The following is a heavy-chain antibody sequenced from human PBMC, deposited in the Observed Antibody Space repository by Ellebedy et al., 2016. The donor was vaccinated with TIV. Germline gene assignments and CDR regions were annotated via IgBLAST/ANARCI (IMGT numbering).Heavy chain of an antibody. J-gene: IGHJ4*02. Sequence: GESLKISCTASGFTFDDYSMSWFRQAPGKGLEWVGFIRSKALRGTTEYAASVKGRFTISRDDSKSIAYLQMNSLKTEDTAVYYCTREPNYYDSSGYYQYYFDSWGQGTLVTVSS. CDR2: IRSKALRGTT. CDR1: GFTFDDYS. D-gene: IGHD3-22*01. CDR3: TREPNYYDSSGYYQYYFDS. V-gene: IGHV3-49*03.